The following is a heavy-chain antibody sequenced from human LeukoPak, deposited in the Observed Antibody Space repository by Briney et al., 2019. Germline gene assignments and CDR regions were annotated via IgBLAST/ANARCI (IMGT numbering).Heavy chain of an antibody. J-gene: IGHJ2*01. Sequence: SETLSLTCAVYGGSFSGYYWSWIRQPPGKGLEWIGEINHSGSTNYNPSLKSRVTISVDTSKHQFSLKLSSVTAADTAVYYCARGPPPYYYGSGSRRYFDLWGRGTLVTVSS. CDR1: GGSFSGYY. CDR2: INHSGST. V-gene: IGHV4-34*01. CDR3: ARGPPPYYYGSGSRRYFDL. D-gene: IGHD3-10*01.